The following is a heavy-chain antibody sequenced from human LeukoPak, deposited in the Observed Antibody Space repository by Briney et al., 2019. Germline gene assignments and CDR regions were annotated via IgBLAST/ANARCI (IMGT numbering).Heavy chain of an antibody. D-gene: IGHD4-17*01. CDR2: ISSRSSFK. V-gene: IGHV3-21*04. J-gene: IGHJ3*02. CDR3: AKSNDYAVTSAFDI. CDR1: GFTFSSYT. Sequence: GGSLRLSCAASGFTFSSYTMTWVRQAPGKGLEWVSSISSRSSFKYYADSVKGRFIISRDNSKNTLYLQMNSLRAEDTAVYYCAKSNDYAVTSAFDIWGQGTMVTVSS.